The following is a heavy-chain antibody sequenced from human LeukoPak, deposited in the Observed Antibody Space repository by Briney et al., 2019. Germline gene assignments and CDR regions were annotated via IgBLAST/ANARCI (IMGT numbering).Heavy chain of an antibody. D-gene: IGHD1-1*01. CDR2: IWYDGSNE. CDR3: ARDFNWAFDS. Sequence: GGSLRLSCAASGFTFSSYGMHWVRQAPGKGLEWVAVIWYDGSNEYYANSVKGRFTVSRDNSKNTLYLQMGSLRPEDMAVYFCARDFNWAFDSWGQGTLVTVSS. J-gene: IGHJ4*02. CDR1: GFTFSSYG. V-gene: IGHV3-33*01.